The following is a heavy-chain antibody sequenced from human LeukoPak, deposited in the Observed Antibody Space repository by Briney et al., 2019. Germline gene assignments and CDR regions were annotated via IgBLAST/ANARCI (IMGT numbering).Heavy chain of an antibody. Sequence: GASVKVSCKASGYTFTSYAMHWVRQAPGQGLEWMGWINTNTGNPTYAQGFTGRFVFSLDTSVSTAYLQISSLKAEDTAVYYCARELERVDYGDYEVDYWGQGTLVTVSS. CDR1: GYTFTSYA. CDR3: ARELERVDYGDYEVDY. D-gene: IGHD4-17*01. CDR2: INTNTGNP. V-gene: IGHV7-4-1*02. J-gene: IGHJ4*02.